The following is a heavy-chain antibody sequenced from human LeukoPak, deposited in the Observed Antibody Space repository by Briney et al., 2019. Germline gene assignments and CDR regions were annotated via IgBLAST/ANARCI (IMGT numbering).Heavy chain of an antibody. Sequence: SETLSLTCTVSGGSISSYYWSWIRQPPGKGLEWIGYVFYSGRTDHNPSLKSRLTISVDTSKNQFSLKLSSVTAADTAVYYCARTRRVPYGDYLNDYWGQGTLVTVSS. CDR3: ARTRRVPYGDYLNDY. CDR2: VFYSGRT. D-gene: IGHD4-17*01. V-gene: IGHV4-59*01. CDR1: GGSISSYY. J-gene: IGHJ4*02.